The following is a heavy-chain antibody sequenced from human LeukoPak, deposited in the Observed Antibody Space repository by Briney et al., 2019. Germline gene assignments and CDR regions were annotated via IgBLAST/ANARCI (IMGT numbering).Heavy chain of an antibody. Sequence: GESLRLSCAASGFTFTTYWMTWVRQAPGKGLEWVASIKPDGSEKYYLDSVKGRFTISRDNARDSLYLQMNSLRDDDTSVYFCARDASALYWGRGTLVTVSS. CDR3: ARDASALY. V-gene: IGHV3-7*01. D-gene: IGHD6-19*01. CDR1: GFTFTTYW. CDR2: IKPDGSEK. J-gene: IGHJ4*02.